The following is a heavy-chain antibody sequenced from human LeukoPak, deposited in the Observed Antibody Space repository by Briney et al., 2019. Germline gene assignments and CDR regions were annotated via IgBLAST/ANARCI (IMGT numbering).Heavy chain of an antibody. V-gene: IGHV4-4*07. Sequence: NPSETLSLTCTVSGGSISSYYWSWIRQPAGKGLEWIGRIYASGSTNYNPSLKSRVTMSVDTSKNQFSLKLSSVTAADTAVYYCVRSGGQGLRRGLPKNWFDPWGQGTLVTVSS. D-gene: IGHD3/OR15-3a*01. CDR3: VRSGGQGLRRGLPKNWFDP. CDR2: IYASGST. J-gene: IGHJ5*02. CDR1: GGSISSYY.